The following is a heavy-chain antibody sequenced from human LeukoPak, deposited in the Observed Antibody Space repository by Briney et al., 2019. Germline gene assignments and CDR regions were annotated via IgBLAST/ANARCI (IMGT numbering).Heavy chain of an antibody. CDR1: GFTFSSYA. CDR3: AKVPVFSLTISEVVTDDAFDI. D-gene: IGHD3-3*01. Sequence: PGGSLRLSCAAFGFTFSSYAMSWVRQAPGKGLEWISATSDSGGATYYADSVKGRFTISRDNSKNTLYLQMNSLRAEDTAVYYCAKVPVFSLTISEVVTDDAFDIWGQGTIVTVSS. CDR2: TSDSGGAT. V-gene: IGHV3-23*01. J-gene: IGHJ3*02.